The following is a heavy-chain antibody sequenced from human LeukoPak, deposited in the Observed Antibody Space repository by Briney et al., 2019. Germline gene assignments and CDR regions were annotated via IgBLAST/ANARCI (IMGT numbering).Heavy chain of an antibody. D-gene: IGHD3/OR15-3a*01. J-gene: IGHJ4*02. CDR1: GFTFSSYA. Sequence: GGSLRLSCAASGFTFSSYAMSWVRQAPGKGLEWVSVISDPGGSTYYADSVKGRFTISRDNSKNTLYLQMSSLRAEDTAVYYCAKNMGSTGYYTTDYWGQGTLVTVSS. V-gene: IGHV3-23*01. CDR2: ISDPGGST. CDR3: AKNMGSTGYYTTDY.